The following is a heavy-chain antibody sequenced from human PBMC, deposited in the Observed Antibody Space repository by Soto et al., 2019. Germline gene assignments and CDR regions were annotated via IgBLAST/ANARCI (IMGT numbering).Heavy chain of an antibody. J-gene: IGHJ4*02. CDR2: ISYDGRNK. D-gene: IGHD4-17*01. CDR3: ASDSGMYAEYGLFDY. V-gene: IGHV3-30*04. CDR1: GFSFNNYA. Sequence: QVQLVESGGGVVQPGRSLRVSCTASGFSFNNYAMHWVRQAPGKGLEWVALISYDGRNKNHADSMKSRFTVNRDNSNNAVILQMNRLRAEDTAVYYCASDSGMYAEYGLFDYWGQGTMVVVTS.